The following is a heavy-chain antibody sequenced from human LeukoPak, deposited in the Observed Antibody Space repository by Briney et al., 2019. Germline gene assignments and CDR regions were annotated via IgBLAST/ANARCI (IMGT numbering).Heavy chain of an antibody. V-gene: IGHV3-23*01. CDR2: ISGSGGST. Sequence: GGSLRLSCAASGFTFSSYAMSWVRQAPGKGLEWVSAISGSGGSTYYADSVKGRFTISRDNSKNTLYLQLNSLRAEDTAVYYCALIQTTVTMVFDYWGQGTLVTVSS. CDR1: GFTFSSYA. J-gene: IGHJ4*02. CDR3: ALIQTTVTMVFDY. D-gene: IGHD4-17*01.